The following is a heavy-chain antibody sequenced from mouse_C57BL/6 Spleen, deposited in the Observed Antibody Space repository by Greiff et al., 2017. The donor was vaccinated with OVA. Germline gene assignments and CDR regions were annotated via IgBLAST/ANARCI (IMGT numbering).Heavy chain of an antibody. CDR2: IYPGDGDT. D-gene: IGHD3-3*01. Sequence: VKLVESGPELVKPGASVKISCKASGYAFSSSWMNWVKQRPGKGLEWIGRIYPGDGDTNYNGKFKGKATLTADKSSSTAYMQLSSLTSEDSAVYFCARSEGLCWYFDVLGTGTTVTVSS. J-gene: IGHJ1*03. V-gene: IGHV1-82*01. CDR3: ARSEGLCWYFDV. CDR1: GYAFSSSW.